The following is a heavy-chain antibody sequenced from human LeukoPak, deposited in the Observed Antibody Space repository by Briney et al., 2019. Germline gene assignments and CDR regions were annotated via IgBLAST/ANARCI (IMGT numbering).Heavy chain of an antibody. CDR3: ARDAATTDFYAFDI. Sequence: GGSLRLSCAASGFTFSSYEMNWVRQAPGKGLEWVSYISSSGSTIYYADSVKGRFTISRDNAKNSLYLQMNSLRAEDTAVYYCARDAATTDFYAFDIWGQGTMVTVSS. D-gene: IGHD1-26*01. CDR2: ISSSGSTI. J-gene: IGHJ3*02. CDR1: GFTFSSYE. V-gene: IGHV3-48*03.